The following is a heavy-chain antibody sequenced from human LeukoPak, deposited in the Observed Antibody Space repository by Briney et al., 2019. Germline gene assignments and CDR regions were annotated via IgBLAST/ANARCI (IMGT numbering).Heavy chain of an antibody. CDR2: IRDDGSNK. CDR3: AKDLVYYYDSSGYSHY. V-gene: IGHV3-30*02. Sequence: GGSLRLSCAASGFMFSTYCMHWVRQAPGKGLEWVAFIRDDGSNKYYAESVKGRFTISRDNSTNTLYLQMNSLRAEDTAVYHCAKDLVYYYDSSGYSHYWGQGTLVTVSS. D-gene: IGHD3-22*01. CDR1: GFMFSTYC. J-gene: IGHJ4*02.